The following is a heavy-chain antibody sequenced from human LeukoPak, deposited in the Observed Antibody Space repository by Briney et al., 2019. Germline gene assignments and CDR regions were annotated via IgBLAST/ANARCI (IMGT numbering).Heavy chain of an antibody. CDR2: TYYRSKWYN. Sequence: SQTLSLTCAISGDSVSSNSAAWSWIRQSPSRGLEWLGRTYYRSKWYNDYAVSVKSRLTINADTSKNQFSLLLHSVTPEDTAVYYCARQGPTWPFDYWGQGTLVTVSS. CDR1: GDSVSSNSAA. J-gene: IGHJ4*02. V-gene: IGHV6-1*01. D-gene: IGHD5-24*01. CDR3: ARQGPTWPFDY.